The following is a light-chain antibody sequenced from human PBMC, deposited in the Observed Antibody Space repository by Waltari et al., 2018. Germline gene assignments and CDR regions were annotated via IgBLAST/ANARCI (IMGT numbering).Light chain of an antibody. Sequence: PRSVSGSPGQSVTISCSGTSSDVGGHNYVSWYQQRPNTAPKLLIYGVSERPSGVPDRFSGSKSANTAALTISGLQAEDEADYYCCSLAGSHTYVFGGGTQLTVL. V-gene: IGLV2-11*01. CDR3: CSLAGSHTYV. CDR2: GVS. J-gene: IGLJ2*01. CDR1: SSDVGGHNY.